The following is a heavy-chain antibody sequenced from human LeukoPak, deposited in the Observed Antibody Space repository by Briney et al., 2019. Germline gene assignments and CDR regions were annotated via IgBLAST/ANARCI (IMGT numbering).Heavy chain of an antibody. CDR2: IKPDGSEK. Sequence: QSGGSLRLSCAASGLIFSKYWMTWVRQAPGKGLEWVASIKPDGSEKYYLDSVKGRFTISRDNARDSLYLQMNSLRAEDTAVYYCARSAYSSGCLGYWGQGTLVTVSS. CDR1: GLIFSKYW. V-gene: IGHV3-7*01. J-gene: IGHJ4*02. CDR3: ARSAYSSGCLGY. D-gene: IGHD6-19*01.